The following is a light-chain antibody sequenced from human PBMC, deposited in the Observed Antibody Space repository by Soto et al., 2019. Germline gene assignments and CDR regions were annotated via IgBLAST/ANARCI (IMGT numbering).Light chain of an antibody. CDR3: QQRLMT. Sequence: EIVLTQSPGALSLSPRERATLSCRASQSVSSYLSWYQQKPGQAPRLLIYDASTRATGIPARFSGSGSGTDFTLTISSLEPEDFAVYYCQQRLMTFGQGTRLEIK. CDR2: DAS. J-gene: IGKJ5*01. CDR1: QSVSSY. V-gene: IGKV3-11*01.